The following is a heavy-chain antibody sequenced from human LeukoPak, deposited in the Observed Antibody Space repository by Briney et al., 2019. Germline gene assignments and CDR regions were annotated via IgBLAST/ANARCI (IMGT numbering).Heavy chain of an antibody. CDR2: ISYDGTNK. V-gene: IGHV3-30*04. CDR3: ARGALFGVVITRDNWFDP. Sequence: GGSLRLSCAASGFSFSDYSMNWVRQAPGKGLEWVAVISYDGTNKYYADSVKGRFTISRDNSKNTLYLQMNSLRAEDTAVYYCARGALFGVVITRDNWFDPWGQGTLVTVSS. D-gene: IGHD3-3*01. J-gene: IGHJ5*02. CDR1: GFSFSDYS.